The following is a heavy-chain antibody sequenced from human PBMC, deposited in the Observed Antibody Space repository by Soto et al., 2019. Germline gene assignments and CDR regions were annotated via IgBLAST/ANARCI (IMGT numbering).Heavy chain of an antibody. D-gene: IGHD3-10*01. CDR2: IYYSGST. V-gene: IGHV4-61*01. J-gene: IGHJ4*02. CDR1: GGSVSSGSYY. Sequence: QVQLQESGPGLVKPSETLSLTCTVSGGSVSSGSYYWSWIRQPPGKGLEWIGYIYYSGSTNYNPSLKSRVIISVDTSKNQFSLKLSSVTAADTAVYYCARGFVTRPLYYFDYWGQGTLVTVSS. CDR3: ARGFVTRPLYYFDY.